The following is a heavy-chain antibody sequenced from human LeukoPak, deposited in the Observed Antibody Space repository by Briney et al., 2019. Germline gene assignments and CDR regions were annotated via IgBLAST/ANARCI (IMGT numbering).Heavy chain of an antibody. CDR3: TRVNLRGSQYNWFDP. CDR2: ITPIINSA. J-gene: IGHJ5*02. D-gene: IGHD1-26*01. Sequence: ASVKVSCKTSGGTFRSRIFSWVRQAPGQGLEWMGRITPIINSAKYAQKFRDRLTITADTSTGTAYMELSSLTSEDTALYYCTRVNLRGSQYNWFDPWGQGTLVTVSS. V-gene: IGHV1-69*08. CDR1: GGTFRSRI.